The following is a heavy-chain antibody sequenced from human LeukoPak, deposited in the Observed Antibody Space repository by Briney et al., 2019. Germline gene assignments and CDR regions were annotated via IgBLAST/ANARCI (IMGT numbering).Heavy chain of an antibody. V-gene: IGHV1-18*03. CDR2: ISAYNGNT. Sequence: ASVKVSCKASGYTFTSYGISWVRQAPGQGLEWMGWISAYNGNTNYAQKLQGRVTVTTDTSTSTAYMELSSLRSEDMAVYYCARNPSVGGRYIYDYWGQGTLVTVSS. D-gene: IGHD6-19*01. CDR3: ARNPSVGGRYIYDY. CDR1: GYTFTSYG. J-gene: IGHJ4*02.